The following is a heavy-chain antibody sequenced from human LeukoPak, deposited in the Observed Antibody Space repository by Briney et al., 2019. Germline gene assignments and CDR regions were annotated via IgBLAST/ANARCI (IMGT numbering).Heavy chain of an antibody. Sequence: SETLSLTCTVSGGSIRNYYWSWIRQPPGKGLEWIASIYYSGSTYYNPSLKSRVTISVDTAKNQFSLKMSSVTAADTAVYYCASLPWIQLWKHYWGQGTLVTVSS. V-gene: IGHV4-59*05. D-gene: IGHD5-18*01. CDR1: GGSIRNYY. J-gene: IGHJ4*02. CDR2: IYYSGST. CDR3: ASLPWIQLWKHY.